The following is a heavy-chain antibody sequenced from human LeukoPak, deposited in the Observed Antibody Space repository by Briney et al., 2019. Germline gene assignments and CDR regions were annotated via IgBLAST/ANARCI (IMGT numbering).Heavy chain of an antibody. J-gene: IGHJ4*02. D-gene: IGHD3-22*01. Sequence: IKQDGSEKYYVDSVKGRFTISRDNAKNSLYLQMNSLRAEDTAVYYCARDLGSGYYYIPFDYWGQGTLVTVSS. V-gene: IGHV3-7*01. CDR3: ARDLGSGYYYIPFDY. CDR2: IKQDGSEK.